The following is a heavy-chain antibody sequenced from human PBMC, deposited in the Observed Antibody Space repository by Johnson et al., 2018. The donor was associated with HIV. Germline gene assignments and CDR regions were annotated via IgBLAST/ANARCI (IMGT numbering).Heavy chain of an antibody. CDR1: GFTFSSYA. CDR3: ANSASRSVVVTAMGKSGAFEI. CDR2: ISGSGGST. J-gene: IGHJ3*02. D-gene: IGHD2-21*02. Sequence: VQLVESGGGVVRPGGSLRLSCAASGFTFSSYAMSWVRQAPGKGLEWVSAISGSGGSTYYADSVKGGLTISRDNSKNTLYLQMNSLRAEDTAVYYCANSASRSVVVTAMGKSGAFEIWGQGTMVTVSS. V-gene: IGHV3-23*04.